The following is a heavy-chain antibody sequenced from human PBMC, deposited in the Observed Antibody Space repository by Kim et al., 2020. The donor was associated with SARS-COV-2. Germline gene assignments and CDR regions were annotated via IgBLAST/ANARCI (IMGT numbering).Heavy chain of an antibody. J-gene: IGHJ1*01. D-gene: IGHD6-13*01. V-gene: IGHV3-30*04. CDR1: GFTFSSYA. CDR2: ISYDGSNK. CDR3: ASDVAAAGKGEYFQH. Sequence: GGSLRLSCAASGFTFSSYAMHWVRQAPGKGLEWVAVISYDGSNKYYADSVKGRFTISRDNSKNTLYLQMNSLRAEDTAVYYCASDVAAAGKGEYFQHWGQGTLVTVSS.